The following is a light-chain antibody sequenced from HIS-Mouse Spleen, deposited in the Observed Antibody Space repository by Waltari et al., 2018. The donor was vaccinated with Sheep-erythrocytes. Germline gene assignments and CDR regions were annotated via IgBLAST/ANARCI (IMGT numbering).Light chain of an antibody. CDR2: DVS. CDR1: SRDVGGYND. Sequence: QSALTQPRSVSGSPGQSVTIPCTGTSRDVGGYNDASWYQQHPGKAPKLMIYDVSKRPSGVPDRFSGSKSGNTASLTISGLQAEDEADYYCCSYAGSYNHVFATGTKVTVL. J-gene: IGLJ1*01. V-gene: IGLV2-11*01. CDR3: CSYAGSYNHV.